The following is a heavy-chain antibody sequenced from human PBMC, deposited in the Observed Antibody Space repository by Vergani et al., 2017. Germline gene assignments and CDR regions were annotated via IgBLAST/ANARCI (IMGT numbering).Heavy chain of an antibody. CDR2: ISWNSGSI. CDR1: GFTFDDYA. CDR3: AKDMRGSYLVGYFDL. Sequence: EVQLVESGGGLVQPGRSLRLSCAASGFTFDDYAMHWVRQAPGKGLEWVSGISWNSGSIGYAGSVKGRFTISRDTAKNSLYLQMNRLRAEDTALYYCAKDMRGSYLVGYFDLWGRGTLVTVSS. D-gene: IGHD1-26*01. J-gene: IGHJ2*01. V-gene: IGHV3-9*01.